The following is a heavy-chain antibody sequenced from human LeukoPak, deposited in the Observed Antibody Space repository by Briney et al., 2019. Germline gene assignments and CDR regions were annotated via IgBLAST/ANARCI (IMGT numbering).Heavy chain of an antibody. CDR2: ISYDGSNE. D-gene: IGHD1-26*01. J-gene: IGHJ6*03. V-gene: IGHV3-30*04. CDR1: GFTFSSYE. Sequence: GGSLRLSCAASGFTFSSYEMTWVRQAPGKGLEWVALISYDGSNEYYADSVKGRFTISRDNSKNTLYLQMNSLRAEDTAVYYCARGSTGWELLRRRSQYYYMDVWGKGTTVTVSS. CDR3: ARGSTGWELLRRRSQYYYMDV.